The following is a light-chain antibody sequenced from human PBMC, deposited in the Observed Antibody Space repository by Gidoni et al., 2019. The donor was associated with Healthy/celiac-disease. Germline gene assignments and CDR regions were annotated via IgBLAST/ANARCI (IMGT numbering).Light chain of an antibody. Sequence: DIQLTQSPSFLSASVGDRVNITCRASKGISSYLAWYQQKPGKAPKLLIYAASTLQSGVPSRFSGSGSGTEFTLTISSLQPEDFATYYCQQLNSYPRLTFGGGTKVEIK. CDR3: QQLNSYPRLT. CDR2: AAS. J-gene: IGKJ4*01. CDR1: KGISSY. V-gene: IGKV1-9*01.